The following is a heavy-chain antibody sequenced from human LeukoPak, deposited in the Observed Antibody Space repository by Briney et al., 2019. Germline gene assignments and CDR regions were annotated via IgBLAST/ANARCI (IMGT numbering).Heavy chain of an antibody. D-gene: IGHD5-12*01. J-gene: IGHJ4*02. Sequence: GGSLRLSCAASGFTFSSYGMDWVRQAPGKGLEGVAFIRYDGSNKYYADSVKGRFTISRDNSKNTLYLQMNSLRAEDTAVYYCARTSGYSGYELKMFDYWGQGTLVTVSS. CDR3: ARTSGYSGYELKMFDY. CDR2: IRYDGSNK. CDR1: GFTFSSYG. V-gene: IGHV3-30*02.